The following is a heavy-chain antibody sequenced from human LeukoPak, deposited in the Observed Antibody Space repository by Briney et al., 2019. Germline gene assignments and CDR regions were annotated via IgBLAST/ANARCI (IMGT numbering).Heavy chain of an antibody. D-gene: IGHD6-19*01. V-gene: IGHV3-53*04. CDR3: ARDSSGYYYYGMDG. J-gene: IGHJ6*02. CDR2: IYSGGST. Sequence: GGSLRLSCAASGVTVCRNYMSWVRQAPGKGLEWGSVIYSGGSTYYADSVKGRFTISRHNSKNTLYLQMNSLRAEDTAVYYCARDSSGYYYYGMDGWGQGTTGTVS. CDR1: GVTVCRNY.